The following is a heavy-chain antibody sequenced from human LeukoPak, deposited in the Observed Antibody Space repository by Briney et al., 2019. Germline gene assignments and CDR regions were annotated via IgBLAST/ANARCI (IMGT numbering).Heavy chain of an antibody. J-gene: IGHJ4*02. CDR3: ARSSVAANGGFDY. CDR1: GYTFTSYA. D-gene: IGHD6-19*01. CDR2: INAGNGNT. Sequence: ASVKVSCKASGYTFTSYAMHWVRQAPGQRLEWMGWINAGNGNTKYSQKFQGRVTITRDTSASTAYMELSSLRSEDTAVYYCARSSVAANGGFDYWGQETLVTVSS. V-gene: IGHV1-3*01.